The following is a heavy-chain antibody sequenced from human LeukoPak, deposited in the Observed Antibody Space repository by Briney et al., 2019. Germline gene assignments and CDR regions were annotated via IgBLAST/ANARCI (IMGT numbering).Heavy chain of an antibody. J-gene: IGHJ4*02. D-gene: IGHD3-10*01. Sequence: SETLSLTCTVSGGSISSGSYYWSWIRQPAGKGLEWIGRIYTSGSTNYNPSLKSRVTISVDTSKNQFSLKLSSVTAADTAVYYCARVGFRGSGSYYYFDYWGQGTLVTVSS. V-gene: IGHV4-61*02. CDR3: ARVGFRGSGSYYYFDY. CDR2: IYTSGST. CDR1: GGSISSGSYY.